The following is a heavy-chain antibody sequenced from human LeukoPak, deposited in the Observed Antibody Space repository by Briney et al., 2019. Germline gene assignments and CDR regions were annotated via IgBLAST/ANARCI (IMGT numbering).Heavy chain of an antibody. CDR3: ARGQVGATGWFDP. CDR2: FIPIFGTA. Sequence: SVKVSCKASGGTFSSYAISWVRQAPGQGLEWMGGFIPIFGTANYAQKFQGRVTITTDESTSTAYMELSSLRSEDTAVYYCARGQVGATGWFDPWGQGTLVTVSS. V-gene: IGHV1-69*05. D-gene: IGHD1-26*01. CDR1: GGTFSSYA. J-gene: IGHJ5*02.